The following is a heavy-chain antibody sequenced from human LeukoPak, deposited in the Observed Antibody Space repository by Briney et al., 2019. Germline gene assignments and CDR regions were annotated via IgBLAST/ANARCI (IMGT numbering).Heavy chain of an antibody. V-gene: IGHV3-48*04. CDR1: GFTFSSYG. CDR2: ISSSGSTI. D-gene: IGHD3-9*01. CDR3: ASSPAWLNYYYYMDV. J-gene: IGHJ6*03. Sequence: GGSLRLSCAASGFTFSSYGMHWVRQAPGKGLEWVSYISSSGSTIYYADSVKGRFTISRDNAKNSLYLQMNSLRAEDTAVYYCASSPAWLNYYYYMDVWGKGTTVTVSS.